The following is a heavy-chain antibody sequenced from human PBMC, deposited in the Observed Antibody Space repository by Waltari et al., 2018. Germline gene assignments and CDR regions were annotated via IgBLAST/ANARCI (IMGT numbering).Heavy chain of an antibody. CDR3: ARAPLEEQWLAGPY. D-gene: IGHD6-19*01. CDR1: GYTFTGYY. CDR2: IKPNSGGT. V-gene: IGHV1-2*06. Sequence: QVQLVQSGAEVKKPGASVKVSFKASGYTFTGYYMHWVRQAPGQGLEWMGRIKPNSGGTNYAQKFQGRVTMTRDTSISTAYMELSRLRSDDTAVYYCARAPLEEQWLAGPYWGQGTLVTVSS. J-gene: IGHJ4*02.